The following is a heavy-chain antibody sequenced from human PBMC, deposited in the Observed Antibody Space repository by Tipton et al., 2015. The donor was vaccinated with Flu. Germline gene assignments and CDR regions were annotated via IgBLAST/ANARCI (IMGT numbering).Heavy chain of an antibody. V-gene: IGHV1-46*01. CDR3: ARGGASYDYDGRHYYADH. CDR1: GSTSTDFY. D-gene: IGHD3-22*01. CDR2: INARGDDS. Sequence: QSGAEVKNPGASVKVSCKAFGSTSTDFYIHWVRQAPGQGLEWMGIINARGDDSGYAQRFQGRLTLTRDTSTSTVYMELRSLGSDDTAVYYCARGGASYDYDGRHYYADHWGQGTLVTVSS. J-gene: IGHJ4*02.